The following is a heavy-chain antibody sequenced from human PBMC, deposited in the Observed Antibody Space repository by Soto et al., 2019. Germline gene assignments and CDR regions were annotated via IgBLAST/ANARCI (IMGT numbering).Heavy chain of an antibody. CDR3: ARSSGYDQPLY. J-gene: IGHJ4*02. V-gene: IGHV3-23*05. CDR1: GFTFSSYA. D-gene: IGHD5-12*01. CDR2: IYSSGLKT. Sequence: LRLSCAASGFTFSSYAMNWVRLTPGKGLEWVSGIYSSGLKTYYADSVQGRFTISRDNSKNTVYLQMNSLRAADTALYYCARSSGYDQPLYWGQGTLVTVSS.